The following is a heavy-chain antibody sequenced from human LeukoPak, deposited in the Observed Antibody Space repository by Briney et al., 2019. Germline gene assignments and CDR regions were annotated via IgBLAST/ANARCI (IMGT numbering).Heavy chain of an antibody. Sequence: PSETLSLTCSVSGYSISSGYYWDWIRQPPGKGLEWIGSIYHSGSTYYNPSLKSRITISLDTSKNQFSLRLSSVTAADTAVYYCARGRWFGRRYYYYMDVWGKGTTVTISS. CDR1: GYSISSGYY. V-gene: IGHV4-38-2*02. J-gene: IGHJ6*03. CDR3: ARGRWFGRRYYYYMDV. D-gene: IGHD3-10*01. CDR2: IYHSGST.